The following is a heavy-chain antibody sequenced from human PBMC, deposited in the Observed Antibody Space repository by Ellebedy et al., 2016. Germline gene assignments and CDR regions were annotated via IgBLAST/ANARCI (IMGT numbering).Heavy chain of an antibody. D-gene: IGHD3-10*01. Sequence: GGSLRLXCATSGFTFDDYALHWVRQVPGKDLEWVSGISWNSAAIGYGEAVKGRFTISRDSAKNYLYLQMNSLRVEDTALYFCAKGTMDYLHHWGQGTLVTVSS. V-gene: IGHV3-9*01. CDR1: GFTFDDYA. J-gene: IGHJ4*02. CDR2: ISWNSAAI. CDR3: AKGTMDYLHH.